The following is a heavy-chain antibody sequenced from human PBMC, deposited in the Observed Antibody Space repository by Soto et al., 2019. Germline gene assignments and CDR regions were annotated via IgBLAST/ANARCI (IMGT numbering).Heavy chain of an antibody. D-gene: IGHD5-12*01. CDR3: AKDHDEDFGYDLDYFNR. J-gene: IGHJ4*02. CDR1: GFNFDDYA. Sequence: EVQLVESGGDLVQPGRSLRLSCAASGFNFDDYAMHWVRHVPGKGLEWVSGISWEGGSIGYADSVKGRFTISRDNAKNSLYLEINSLRSEDTALYYCAKDHDEDFGYDLDYFNRWGQGTLVTVSS. CDR2: ISWEGGSI. V-gene: IGHV3-9*01.